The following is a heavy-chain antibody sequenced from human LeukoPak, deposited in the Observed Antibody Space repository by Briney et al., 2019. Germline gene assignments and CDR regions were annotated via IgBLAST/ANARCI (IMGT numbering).Heavy chain of an antibody. CDR2: ISGSGGSI. CDR1: GFTFSSYA. J-gene: IGHJ4*02. CDR3: AAAANEGDFDY. V-gene: IGHV3-23*01. D-gene: IGHD2-2*01. Sequence: GGSLRLSCAASGFTFSSYAMSWVRQAPGKGLGWVSAISGSGGSIGYADSVKGRFTISRDNAKNSLYLQMNSLRAEDMALYYCAAAANEGDFDYWGQGTLVTVSS.